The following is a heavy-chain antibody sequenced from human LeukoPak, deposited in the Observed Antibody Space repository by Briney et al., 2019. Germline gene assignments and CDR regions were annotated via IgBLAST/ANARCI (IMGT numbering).Heavy chain of an antibody. CDR1: GFTFSSYA. CDR3: AKSIAGDPYYYFDY. D-gene: IGHD2-8*01. J-gene: IGHJ4*02. Sequence: GGSLRLSCAASGFTFSSYAMNWVHQSPGKGLEWVSSISARSTSTFYADSVKGRFTISRDNSKNTLYLQMNSLRAEDTAVYYCAKSIAGDPYYYFDYWGQGTLVTVSS. CDR2: ISARSTST. V-gene: IGHV3-23*01.